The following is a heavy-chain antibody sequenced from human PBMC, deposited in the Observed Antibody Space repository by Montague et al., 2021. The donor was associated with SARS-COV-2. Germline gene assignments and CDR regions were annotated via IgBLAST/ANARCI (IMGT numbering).Heavy chain of an antibody. D-gene: IGHD2-15*01. V-gene: IGHV4-4*07. CDR3: ARGVVAAAPVVDY. CDR1: GEPISGFF. CDR2: MYASGGT. Sequence: SETLSLTCSVSGEPISGFFWNWIRQPAGKGLGWIGRMYASGGTDDNPSLESRVTMSVDTSKNQFSLKVNSVTAADAAMYYCARGVVAAAPVVDYWGRGTLVTVSS. J-gene: IGHJ4*02.